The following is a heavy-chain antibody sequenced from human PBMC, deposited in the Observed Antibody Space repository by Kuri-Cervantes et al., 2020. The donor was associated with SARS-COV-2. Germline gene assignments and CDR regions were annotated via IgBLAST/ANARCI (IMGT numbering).Heavy chain of an antibody. V-gene: IGHV4-59*12. Sequence: SETLSLTCTVSGGSISSYYWSWIRQPPGKGLEWIGYIYYSGSTNYNPSLKSRVTISVDTSKNQFSLKLSSVTAADTAVYYCARRFGHNDFDYWGQGTLVTVSS. CDR3: ARRFGHNDFDY. J-gene: IGHJ4*02. CDR1: GGSISSYY. CDR2: IYYSGST. D-gene: IGHD2-8*01.